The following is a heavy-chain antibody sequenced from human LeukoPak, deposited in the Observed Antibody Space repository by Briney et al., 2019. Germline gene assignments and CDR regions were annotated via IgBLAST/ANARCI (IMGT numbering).Heavy chain of an antibody. D-gene: IGHD1-1*01. CDR3: ARVGDWNDLVY. Sequence: PSETLSLTCTVSGGSMRSYYWNWIRQPPGKGLEWIGYMYYSGDTNYNPSFKSRVSISVDTSKNQFSLKLSSVTAADAAVYYCARVGDWNDLVYWGQGTLVTVSS. CDR2: MYYSGDT. V-gene: IGHV4-59*01. CDR1: GGSMRSYY. J-gene: IGHJ4*02.